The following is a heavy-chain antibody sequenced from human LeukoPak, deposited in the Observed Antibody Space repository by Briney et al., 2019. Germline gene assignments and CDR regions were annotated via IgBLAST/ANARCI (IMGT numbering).Heavy chain of an antibody. CDR2: INEDGSEK. Sequence: GGSLRLSCAASGFTFSTFPMHWVRQAPGKGLEWVANINEDGSEKYYVDSVKGRFTISRDNAKNSLYLQMKSLRADDTAVYFCARARDYGFDYWGQGTLVTVSS. D-gene: IGHD4-17*01. J-gene: IGHJ4*02. CDR1: GFTFSTFP. V-gene: IGHV3-7*01. CDR3: ARARDYGFDY.